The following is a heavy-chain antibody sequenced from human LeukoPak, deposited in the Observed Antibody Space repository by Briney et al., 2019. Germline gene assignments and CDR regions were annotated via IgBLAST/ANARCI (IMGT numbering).Heavy chain of an antibody. J-gene: IGHJ5*02. V-gene: IGHV4-34*01. D-gene: IGHD6-13*01. CDR2: INHSGST. CDR3: AGRRSSWYR. Sequence: SETLSLTCAVYGGSFSGYYWSWIRQPPGKGLEWIGEINHSGSTNYNPSLKSRVTISVDTSKNQFSLKLSSVTAADTAAYYCAGRRSSWYRWGQGTLVTVSS. CDR1: GGSFSGYY.